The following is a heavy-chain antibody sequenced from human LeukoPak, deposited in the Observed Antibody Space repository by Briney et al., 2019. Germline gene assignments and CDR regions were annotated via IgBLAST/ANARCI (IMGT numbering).Heavy chain of an antibody. CDR1: GGSISSSSYY. D-gene: IGHD3-10*01. V-gene: IGHV4-39*07. CDR3: ARDPKYYYGSGSYYR. Sequence: SETLSLTCTVSGGSISSSSYYWGWIRQPPGKGLEWIGSIYYSGSTYYNPSLKSRVTISVDTSKNQFSLKLSSVTAADTAVYYCARDPKYYYGSGSYYRWGQGTLVTVSS. CDR2: IYYSGST. J-gene: IGHJ4*02.